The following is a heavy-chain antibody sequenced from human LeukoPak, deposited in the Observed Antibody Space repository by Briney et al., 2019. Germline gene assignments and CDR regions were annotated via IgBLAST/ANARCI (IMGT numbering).Heavy chain of an antibody. Sequence: GGSLRLSCAASGFSFSSSWMSWVRQAPGKGLEWVANIKQDGSEKYYVDSVKGRFTISRDNAKNSLYLQMNSLRVEDTAVYYCARDARLYFYWGQGTLVTVSS. J-gene: IGHJ4*02. CDR2: IKQDGSEK. D-gene: IGHD2/OR15-2a*01. V-gene: IGHV3-7*01. CDR3: ARDARLYFY. CDR1: GFSFSSSW.